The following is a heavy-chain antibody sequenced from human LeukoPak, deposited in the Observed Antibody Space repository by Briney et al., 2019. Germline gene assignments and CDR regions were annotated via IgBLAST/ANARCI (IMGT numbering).Heavy chain of an antibody. J-gene: IGHJ4*02. CDR3: ARPLPDYYGSGTYLVFDY. CDR1: GCTFTGYY. CDR2: INPNSGGT. D-gene: IGHD3-10*01. Sequence: GASVKVSCKASGCTFTGYYMHWVRQAPGQGLEWKGWINPNSGGTNYAQKFQGRVTMTRDTSIGTAYMELSRLRSDDTAVYYCARPLPDYYGSGTYLVFDYWGQGTLVTVSS. V-gene: IGHV1-2*02.